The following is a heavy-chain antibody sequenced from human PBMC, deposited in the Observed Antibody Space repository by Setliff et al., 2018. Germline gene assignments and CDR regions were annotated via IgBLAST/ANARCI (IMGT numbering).Heavy chain of an antibody. CDR2: IYVNGGST. Sequence: PSETLSLTCSVSGDSISSGIYHWGWIRQPAGKGLEWIGRIYVNGGSTTYSPSLKSRVTISVDTSKNQFSLNLSSVTAADTAVYYCARAGYELGQYNWFDPWGQGTLVTVSS. CDR1: GDSISSGIYH. J-gene: IGHJ5*02. CDR3: ARAGYELGQYNWFDP. D-gene: IGHD2-2*01. V-gene: IGHV4-61*02.